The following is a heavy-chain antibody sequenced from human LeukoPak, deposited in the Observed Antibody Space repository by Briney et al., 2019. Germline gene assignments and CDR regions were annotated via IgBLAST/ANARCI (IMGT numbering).Heavy chain of an antibody. CDR3: ARVKADFWSGYLMWFDP. CDR2: IYHSGST. D-gene: IGHD3-3*01. Sequence: PSETLSLTCAVSGGSISSGGYSWSWIRQPPGKGLEWIGYIYHSGSTYYNPSLKSRVTISVDRSKNQFSLKLSSVTAADTAVYYCARVKADFWSGYLMWFDPWGQETLVTVSS. J-gene: IGHJ5*02. V-gene: IGHV4-30-2*01. CDR1: GGSISSGGYS.